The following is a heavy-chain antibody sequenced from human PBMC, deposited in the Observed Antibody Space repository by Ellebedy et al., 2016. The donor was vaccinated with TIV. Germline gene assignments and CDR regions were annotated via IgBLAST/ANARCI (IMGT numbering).Heavy chain of an antibody. V-gene: IGHV1-69*06. CDR1: GGTFSSYG. D-gene: IGHD3-9*01. J-gene: IGHJ5*02. CDR2: IIPIFGTA. Sequence: ASVKVSCKASGGTFSSYGISWVRQAPGQGLEWMGGIIPIFGTANYAQKFQGRVTITADKSTSTAYMELSSLRSEDTAVYYCARPPYDFLTGYYHKWFDPWGQGTLVTVSS. CDR3: ARPPYDFLTGYYHKWFDP.